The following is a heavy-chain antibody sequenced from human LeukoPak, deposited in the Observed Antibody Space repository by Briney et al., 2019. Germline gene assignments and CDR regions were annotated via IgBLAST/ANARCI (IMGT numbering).Heavy chain of an antibody. J-gene: IGHJ5*02. Sequence: GGSLRLSCAASGFTFSGSAMLWVRQASGKGLEWVGRIRSKANSYATAYAASVKGRFTISRDDSKNTAYLQMNSLKTEDTAVYYCTRLGGYSSGWDHATWGQGTLVTVSS. CDR1: GFTFSGSA. D-gene: IGHD6-19*01. CDR2: IRSKANSYAT. V-gene: IGHV3-73*01. CDR3: TRLGGYSSGWDHAT.